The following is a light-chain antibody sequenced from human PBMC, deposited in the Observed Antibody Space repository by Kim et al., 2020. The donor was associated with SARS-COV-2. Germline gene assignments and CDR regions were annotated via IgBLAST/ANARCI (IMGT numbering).Light chain of an antibody. Sequence: PPGQTATLSGSATQKIDNSLAWYLQVPSQPPRLPIYDASTRAHGIPARFSGSGSGTGSPLTLGGLEPGDIGMYFCPQHSSWPPLTFGGGTKVDI. CDR2: DAS. CDR3: PQHSSWPPLT. V-gene: IGKV3-11*01. J-gene: IGKJ4*01. CDR1: QKIDNS.